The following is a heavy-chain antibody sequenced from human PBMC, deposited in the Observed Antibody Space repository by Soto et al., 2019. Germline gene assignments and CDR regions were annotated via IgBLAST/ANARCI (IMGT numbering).Heavy chain of an antibody. Sequence: EVQLLESGGGLIQPGGSLRLSCAVSGFTFSNYAISWVRQAPGKGLEGVSTISVGGSAFYADSVKGRFTISRDNSKNTLFLQMNSLRAEDTALYHCAKRAPDTYYCDYWGQVTLVTVS. V-gene: IGHV3-23*01. J-gene: IGHJ4*02. CDR1: GFTFSNYA. D-gene: IGHD2-2*02. CDR3: AKRAPDTYYCDY. CDR2: ISVGGSA.